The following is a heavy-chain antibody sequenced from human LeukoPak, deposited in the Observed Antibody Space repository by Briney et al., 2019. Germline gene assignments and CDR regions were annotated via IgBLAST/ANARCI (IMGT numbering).Heavy chain of an antibody. V-gene: IGHV4-39*01. CDR3: ARHEPLAKYFDL. CDR1: GGSISSSSYY. Sequence: SETLSLTCTVSGGSISSSSYYWGWIRQPPGKGLEWIGSIYYSGSTYYNPSLKSRVTISVDMSRNQFSLKLSSVTAADTAVYYCARHEPLAKYFDLWGRGTLVTVSS. CDR2: IYYSGST. J-gene: IGHJ2*01.